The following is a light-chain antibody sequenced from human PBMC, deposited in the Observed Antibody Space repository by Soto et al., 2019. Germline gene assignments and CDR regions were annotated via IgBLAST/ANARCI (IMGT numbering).Light chain of an antibody. CDR2: DSS. Sequence: EIVLTQSPATLSLSPGERATLSCRASQSVSSYLAWYQQKPGQAPRLLIYDSSNRATGIPARFSGSGSGTDFTLTISSLEPEYFAVYYCQHRSNWPRLSFGGGTKVEIK. CDR1: QSVSSY. CDR3: QHRSNWPRLS. J-gene: IGKJ4*01. V-gene: IGKV3-11*01.